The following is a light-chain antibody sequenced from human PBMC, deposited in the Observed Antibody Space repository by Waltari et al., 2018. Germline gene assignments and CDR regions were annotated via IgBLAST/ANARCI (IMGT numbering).Light chain of an antibody. Sequence: DIVLTQSPGTLSLSHGERATLSCRASQSVTSISLSWYQQKPGQAPRLLIYGASNRATGIPDRFSGSGSGTDFTLTISRLEPEDFAVYYCQQYDGIVLTFGGGTKVEI. V-gene: IGKV3-20*01. CDR3: QQYDGIVLT. CDR1: QSVTSIS. J-gene: IGKJ4*01. CDR2: GAS.